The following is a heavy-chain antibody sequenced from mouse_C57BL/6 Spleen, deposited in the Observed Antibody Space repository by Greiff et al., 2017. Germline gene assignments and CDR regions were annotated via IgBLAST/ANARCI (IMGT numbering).Heavy chain of an antibody. CDR1: GYTFTDYY. D-gene: IGHD1-1*01. CDR2: IFPGSGST. Sequence: VQVVESGPELVKPGASVKISCKASGYTFTDYYINWVKQRPGQGLEWIGWIFPGSGSTYYNEKFKGKATLTVDKSSSTAYMLLSSLTSEDSAVYFCARTYYYGSAYYFDYWGQGTTLTVSS. V-gene: IGHV1-75*01. J-gene: IGHJ2*01. CDR3: ARTYYYGSAYYFDY.